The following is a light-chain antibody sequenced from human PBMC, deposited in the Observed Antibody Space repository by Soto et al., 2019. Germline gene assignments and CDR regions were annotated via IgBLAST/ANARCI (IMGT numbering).Light chain of an antibody. Sequence: DIQMTQSPPTLPASVGDRVTITCRASQTISSWLAWYQQKPGKAPDLLIYDASRLAGGVPSRFSGSESGTEVHPTHGSLQPGDFATYFCQQYYNYSTFGQGTKVDIK. CDR1: QTISSW. CDR2: DAS. J-gene: IGKJ1*01. V-gene: IGKV1-5*01. CDR3: QQYYNYST.